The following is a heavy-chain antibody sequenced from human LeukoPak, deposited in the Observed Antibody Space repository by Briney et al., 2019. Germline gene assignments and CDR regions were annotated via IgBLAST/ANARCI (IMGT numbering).Heavy chain of an antibody. V-gene: IGHV3-30-3*01. CDR3: ARSGYGTHAFDI. CDR2: ISYDGSNK. J-gene: IGHJ3*02. CDR1: GFTFSGYP. Sequence: PGGSLRLSCAASGFTFSGYPIHWVRQAPGKGLEWVAVISYDGSNKYYADSVKGRFTISRDNSKNTLYLQMNSLRAEDTAVYYCARSGYGTHAFDIWGQGTMVTVSS. D-gene: IGHD5-12*01.